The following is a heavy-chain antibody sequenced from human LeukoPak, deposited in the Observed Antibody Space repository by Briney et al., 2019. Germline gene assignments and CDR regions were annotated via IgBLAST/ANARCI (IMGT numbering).Heavy chain of an antibody. J-gene: IGHJ4*02. Sequence: SETLSLTRTVSGGTISSYSWSWIRQPPGKGLEWIGYIYYSGSTNYNPSLKSRVTISVDTSKNQFSLKLSSVTAADTAVYYCARDLDAIGGAMLDYWGQGTLVTVSS. V-gene: IGHV4-59*01. CDR1: GGTISSYS. D-gene: IGHD3-16*01. CDR3: ARDLDAIGGAMLDY. CDR2: IYYSGST.